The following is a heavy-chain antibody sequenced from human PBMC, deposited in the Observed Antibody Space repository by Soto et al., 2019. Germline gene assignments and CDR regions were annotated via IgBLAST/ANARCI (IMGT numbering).Heavy chain of an antibody. Sequence: LRLSCEASGFVFTNFWMHWVRHVPGKGLVWVARIDTSGHSTNYAESVKGRFTISRDNAKNTVSLQMNSLRVEDTGVYYCAKDSWYFDLWSQGSQVTVSS. CDR3: AKDSWYFDL. V-gene: IGHV3-74*01. J-gene: IGHJ4*02. CDR2: IDTSGHST. D-gene: IGHD6-13*01. CDR1: GFVFTNFW.